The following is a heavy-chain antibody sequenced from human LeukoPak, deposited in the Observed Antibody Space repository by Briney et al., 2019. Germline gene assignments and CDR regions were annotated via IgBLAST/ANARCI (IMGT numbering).Heavy chain of an antibody. CDR1: SFTFSKYA. D-gene: IGHD6-19*01. J-gene: IGHJ5*02. CDR2: ISGSGAGT. CDR3: AKDLYRSGWCTWFDP. V-gene: IGHV3-23*01. Sequence: GASLRLSCAASSFTFSKYAMSCVRQAPGKGLEWVSGISGSGAGTYYADSVKGRFTISRDNSKNTLYLQMNSLRAEDTAVYYCAKDLYRSGWCTWFDPWGQGTLVTVPS.